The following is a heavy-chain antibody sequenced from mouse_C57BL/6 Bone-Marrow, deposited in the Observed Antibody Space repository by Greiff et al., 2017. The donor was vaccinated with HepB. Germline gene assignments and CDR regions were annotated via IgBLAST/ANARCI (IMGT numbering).Heavy chain of an antibody. CDR3: ASGGYPYYAMDY. CDR2: IYPGSGST. Sequence: QVQLQQPGAELVKPGASVKMSCKASGYTFTSYWITWVKQRPGQGLEWIGDIYPGSGSTNYNEKFKSKATLTVDTSSSTAYMQLSSLTSEDSAVYYCASGGYPYYAMDYWGQGTAVTVSS. D-gene: IGHD1-1*02. CDR1: GYTFTSYW. J-gene: IGHJ4*01. V-gene: IGHV1-55*01.